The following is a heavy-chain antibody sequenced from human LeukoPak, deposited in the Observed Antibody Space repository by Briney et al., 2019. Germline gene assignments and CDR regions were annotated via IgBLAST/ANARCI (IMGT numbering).Heavy chain of an antibody. Sequence: ASVKVSCKASGYTFTGYYMHWVRQAPGQGLEWMGWINPNSGGTNYAQKFQGRVTMTRDTSISTAYMELSRLRSDDTAVCYCARDAVYCSGGSCYYFDYWGQGTLVTVSS. CDR1: GYTFTGYY. D-gene: IGHD2-15*01. J-gene: IGHJ4*02. CDR3: ARDAVYCSGGSCYYFDY. CDR2: INPNSGGT. V-gene: IGHV1-2*02.